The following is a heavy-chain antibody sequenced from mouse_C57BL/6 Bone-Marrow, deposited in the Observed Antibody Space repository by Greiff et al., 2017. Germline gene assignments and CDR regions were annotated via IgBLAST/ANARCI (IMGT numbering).Heavy chain of an antibody. CDR1: GYTFTSYW. CDR2: IDPSDSYT. J-gene: IGHJ4*01. D-gene: IGHD1-1*01. Sequence: QVQLKQPGAELVRPGTSVKLSCKASGYTFTSYWMHWVKQRPGQGLEWIGVIDPSDSYTNYNQKFKGKATLTVDTSSSTAYMQLSSLTSEDSAVYYCASGVYYYASSYDYYAMDYWGQGTSVTVSS. V-gene: IGHV1-59*01. CDR3: ASGVYYYASSYDYYAMDY.